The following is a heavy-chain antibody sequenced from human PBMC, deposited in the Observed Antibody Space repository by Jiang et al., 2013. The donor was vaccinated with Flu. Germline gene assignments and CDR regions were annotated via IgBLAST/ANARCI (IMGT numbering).Heavy chain of an antibody. J-gene: IGHJ4*02. CDR1: GGSISSSSYY. CDR3: ARLPGYSYGSFDY. V-gene: IGHV4-39*01. Sequence: GSGLVKPSETLSLTCTVSGGSISSSSYYWGWIRQPPGKGLEWIGSIYYSGSTYYNPSLKSRVTISVDTSKNQFSLKLSSVTAADTAVYYCARLPGYSYGSFDYWGQGTLVTVSS. CDR2: IYYSGST. D-gene: IGHD5-18*01.